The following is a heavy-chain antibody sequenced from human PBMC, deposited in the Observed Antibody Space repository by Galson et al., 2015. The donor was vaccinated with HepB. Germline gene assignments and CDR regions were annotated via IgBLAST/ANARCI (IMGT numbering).Heavy chain of an antibody. CDR1: GFTFSSYA. CDR2: ISGSGGST. D-gene: IGHD2-2*01. Sequence: SLRLSCAASGFTFSSYAMSWVRQAPGKGLEWVSAISGSGGSTYYADSVKGRFTISRDNSKNTLYLQMNSLRAEDTAVYYCAKVPHDIGELVPATAIPVHFDYWGQGTLVTVSS. J-gene: IGHJ4*02. CDR3: AKVPHDIGELVPATAIPVHFDY. V-gene: IGHV3-23*01.